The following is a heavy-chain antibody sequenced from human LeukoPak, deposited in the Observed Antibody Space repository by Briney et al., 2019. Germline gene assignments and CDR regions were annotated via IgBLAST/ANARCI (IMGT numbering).Heavy chain of an antibody. CDR2: IYTSGST. V-gene: IGHV4-4*09. J-gene: IGHJ5*02. D-gene: IGHD2-2*01. CDR1: GGSISSYY. CDR3: ARRAESSTRYNWFDP. Sequence: SETLSLTCTVSGGSISSYYWSWLRQPPGKGLEWIGYIYTSGSTNYTPSLKSRVTISVDTSKNQFSLKLSSVTAADTAVYYCARRAESSTRYNWFDPWGQGTLVTVSS.